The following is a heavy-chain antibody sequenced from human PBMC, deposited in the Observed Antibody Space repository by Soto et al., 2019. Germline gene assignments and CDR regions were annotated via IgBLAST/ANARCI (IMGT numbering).Heavy chain of an antibody. Sequence: QVQLVQSGAEVKKPGASVKVSCKTSGYTFNNYGISWVRQAPGQGLEWMGWISDYNGNTNYARKFQGRVTMTTDTSTKTVYMVLTSLRSDDTAVYYCARDGYYDSGSYGMDVWGRGTTVTVSS. CDR1: GYTFNNYG. V-gene: IGHV1-18*01. CDR3: ARDGYYDSGSYGMDV. CDR2: ISDYNGNT. D-gene: IGHD3-10*01. J-gene: IGHJ6*02.